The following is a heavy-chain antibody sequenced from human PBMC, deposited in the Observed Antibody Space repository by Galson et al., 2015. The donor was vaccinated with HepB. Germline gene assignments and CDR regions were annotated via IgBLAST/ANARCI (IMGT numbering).Heavy chain of an antibody. J-gene: IGHJ4*02. CDR1: GFSFSSYS. CDR2: ISSSGHCT. V-gene: IGHV3-21*01. D-gene: IGHD2-15*01. CDR3: ASDWPRGGSTCYSSGDN. Sequence: SLRLSCAASGFSFSSYSMNWVRQAPGKGLEWVSYISSSGHCTNTEDALKGRFFISRDNAKNSLYLQMNSLRAEDTAVYYCASDWPRGGSTCYSSGDNWGQGTLVTVSS.